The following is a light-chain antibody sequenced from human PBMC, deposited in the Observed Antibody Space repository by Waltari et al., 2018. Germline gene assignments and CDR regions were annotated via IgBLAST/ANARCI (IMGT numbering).Light chain of an antibody. Sequence: QSVLTQPPSASGTPGHTVTISCSGRSSNIGSNTVHWYQQLPGTAPKLLIYSNIQRPSGVPDRISGSKSGTSASLAISGLQSEDEGDYYCAAWDDSLNGLYVFGTGTKVTVL. J-gene: IGLJ1*01. CDR2: SNI. CDR1: SSNIGSNT. CDR3: AAWDDSLNGLYV. V-gene: IGLV1-44*01.